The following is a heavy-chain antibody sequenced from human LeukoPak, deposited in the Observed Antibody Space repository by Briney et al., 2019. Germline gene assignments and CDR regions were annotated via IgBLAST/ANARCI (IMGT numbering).Heavy chain of an antibody. CDR3: ARQSDDYVWGSYRSPLYYFDY. V-gene: IGHV4-39*01. J-gene: IGHJ4*02. D-gene: IGHD3-16*02. CDR1: GGSISSSSYY. Sequence: SETLSLTCTVSGGSISSSSYYWGWIRQSPGKGLEWIGSIYYSGSTYYHPSLKSRVTISVDTSKNQFSLKLSSVTAADTAVYYCARQSDDYVWGSYRSPLYYFDYWGQGTLVTVSS. CDR2: IYYSGST.